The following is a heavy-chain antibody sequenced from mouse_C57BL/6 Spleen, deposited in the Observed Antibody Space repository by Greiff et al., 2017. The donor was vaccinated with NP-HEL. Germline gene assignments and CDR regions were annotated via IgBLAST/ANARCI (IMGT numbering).Heavy chain of an antibody. J-gene: IGHJ2*01. D-gene: IGHD2-4*01. CDR3: ELYDYDEGFDY. V-gene: IGHV1-64*01. CDR1: GYTFTSYW. Sequence: QVQLQQPGAELVKPGASVKLSCKASGYTFTSYWMHWVKQRPGQGLEWIGMIHPNSGSTNYNEKFKSKATLTVDKSSSTAYMQLSSLTSEDSAVYYCELYDYDEGFDYWGQGTTLTVSS. CDR2: IHPNSGST.